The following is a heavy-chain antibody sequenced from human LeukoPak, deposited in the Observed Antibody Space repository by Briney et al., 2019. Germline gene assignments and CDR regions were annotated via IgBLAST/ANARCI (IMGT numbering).Heavy chain of an antibody. Sequence: SETLSLTCTVSGGSISSGGYYWSWIRQHPGKGLEWIGYIFYSGNTYYNPSLKSRVTISVDASKNQFSLKLSSVTAADTAVYYCARVLGGARSSGYSILHFDYWGQGTLVTVSS. CDR3: ARVLGGARSSGYSILHFDY. D-gene: IGHD3-22*01. CDR2: IFYSGNT. CDR1: GGSISSGGYY. J-gene: IGHJ4*02. V-gene: IGHV4-31*03.